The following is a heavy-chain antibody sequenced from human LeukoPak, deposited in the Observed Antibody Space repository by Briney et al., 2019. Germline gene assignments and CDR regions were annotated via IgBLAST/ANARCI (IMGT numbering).Heavy chain of an antibody. Sequence: GGSLRLSCAASGFTFSSYSMNWVRQAPGKGLEWVSVIYSGGSTYYADSVKGRFTISRDNSKNTLYLQMNSLRAEDTAVYYCASSSGSYYRVDYWGQGTLVTVSS. D-gene: IGHD1-26*01. V-gene: IGHV3-66*01. CDR1: GFTFSSYS. J-gene: IGHJ4*02. CDR2: IYSGGST. CDR3: ASSSGSYYRVDY.